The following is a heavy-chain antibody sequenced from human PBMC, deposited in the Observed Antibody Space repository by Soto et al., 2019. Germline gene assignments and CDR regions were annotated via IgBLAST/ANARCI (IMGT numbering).Heavy chain of an antibody. V-gene: IGHV4-39*01. CDR3: ARFSGTYNERYFDY. Sequence: SETLSLTCTVSGGSTRSSNYQWAWIRQPPGKGLEWIGNVYYNGNTYYSPSLQSRLTISVDTSNNQFSLKMESVTAADTAVYYCARFSGTYNERYFDYLRQGTLVTVSS. CDR1: GGSTRSSNYQ. D-gene: IGHD1-26*01. CDR2: VYYNGNT. J-gene: IGHJ4*02.